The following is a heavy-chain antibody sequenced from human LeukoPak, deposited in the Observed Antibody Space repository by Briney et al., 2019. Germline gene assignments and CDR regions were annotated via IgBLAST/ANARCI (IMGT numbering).Heavy chain of an antibody. CDR1: GFTFTNAW. V-gene: IGHV3-15*07. Sequence: GGSLRLSCAASGFTFTNAWMSWVRQAPGKGLEWVGRIKSKADGETIDYAAPVKGRFTFSRDDSKNMLYLQMNSLKSEDTAVYYCSTLTSRGLSDSWGQGTLVTVSS. CDR2: IKSKADGETI. CDR3: STLTSRGLSDS. J-gene: IGHJ4*02. D-gene: IGHD1-20*01.